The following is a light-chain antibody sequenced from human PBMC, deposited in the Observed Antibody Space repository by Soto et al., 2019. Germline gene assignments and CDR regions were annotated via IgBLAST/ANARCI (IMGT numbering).Light chain of an antibody. V-gene: IGKV3-15*01. CDR3: QQYNNWPPIT. J-gene: IGKJ5*01. CDR2: AAS. Sequence: EIVMTQSPATLSVSPGERATLSCRASQGVSSKLAWYQQKPGQAPRLLIYAASTRATGIPARFSGSGSGTEFTLTISSLQSEDFAVYYCQQYNNWPPITFGQGTRLEIK. CDR1: QGVSSK.